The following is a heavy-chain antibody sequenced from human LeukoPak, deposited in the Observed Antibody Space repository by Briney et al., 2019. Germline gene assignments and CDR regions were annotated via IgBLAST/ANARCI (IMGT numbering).Heavy chain of an antibody. Sequence: GESLQISCQGSGYSFTSYWIGWVRQMPGKGLEWMGIIYPGDSDTRYSPSFQGQVTISADKSISTAYLQWSSLKASDTAMYYCARGNRYCSGGSCSGQYWFDPWGQGTLVTVSS. J-gene: IGHJ5*02. CDR2: IYPGDSDT. CDR3: ARGNRYCSGGSCSGQYWFDP. V-gene: IGHV5-51*01. CDR1: GYSFTSYW. D-gene: IGHD2-15*01.